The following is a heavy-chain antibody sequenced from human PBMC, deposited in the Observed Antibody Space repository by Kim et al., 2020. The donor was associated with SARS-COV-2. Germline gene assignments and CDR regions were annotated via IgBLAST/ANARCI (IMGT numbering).Heavy chain of an antibody. V-gene: IGHV5-10-1*01. CDR3: ARGEGGQPYYFDY. CDR1: GYSFTSYW. D-gene: IGHD2-15*01. J-gene: IGHJ4*02. Sequence: GESLKISCKGSGYSFTSYWISWVRQIPGQGLSFLFLLYPLDSYTNSSPSFQGHVTISAEKSIITAYLQWSSLKASDTAIYYCARGEGGQPYYFDYWGQGTLVTVSS. CDR2: LYPLDSYT.